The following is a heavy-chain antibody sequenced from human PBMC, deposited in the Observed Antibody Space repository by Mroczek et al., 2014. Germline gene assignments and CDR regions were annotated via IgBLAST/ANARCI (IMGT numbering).Heavy chain of an antibody. D-gene: IGHD2-2*01. J-gene: IGHJ4*03. Sequence: QVQLVQSGAEVKKPGASVKVSCKASGYTFTSYYMHWVRQAPGQGLEWMGIINPSGGSTSYAQKFQGRVTMTRDTSTSTVYMELSSLRSEDTAVYYCARETVRTLVVPAASTMIFDYWGPGNPWSPVSS. V-gene: IGHV1-46*03. CDR2: INPSGGST. CDR1: GYTFTSYY. CDR3: ARETVRTLVVPAASTMIFDY.